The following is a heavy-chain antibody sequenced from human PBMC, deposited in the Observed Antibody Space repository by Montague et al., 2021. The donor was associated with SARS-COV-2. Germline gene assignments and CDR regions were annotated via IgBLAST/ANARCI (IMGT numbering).Heavy chain of an antibody. CDR1: GGSFSGYY. CDR2: INHGGST. D-gene: IGHD3-10*01. J-gene: IGHJ6*03. CDR3: ARLRDGVVPSPILGVGPYYSYYYMDV. V-gene: IGHV4-34*01. Sequence: SETLSLTCAVHGGSFSGYYWNWIRQRPGKGLEWIGEINHGGSTNYNPSLKNRLTISADTSKNQFSLKPTSVAATDTAVYYCARLRDGVVPSPILGVGPYYSYYYMDVWGRGTTVTVSS.